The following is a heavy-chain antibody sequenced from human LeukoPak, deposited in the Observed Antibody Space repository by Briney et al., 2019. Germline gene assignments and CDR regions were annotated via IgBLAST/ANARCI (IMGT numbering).Heavy chain of an antibody. CDR3: ARERILVGATATDNFDS. Sequence: GGSLRLSCAASGFTFSSYWMHWVRHAPGKGLVWVSRINSDASSTNYADSVKGRFTISRDNAENTPYLQMNSLRAEDTAVYYCARERILVGATATDNFDSWGERALVTVSS. D-gene: IGHD1-26*01. V-gene: IGHV3-74*01. CDR1: GFTFSSYW. J-gene: IGHJ4*02. CDR2: INSDASST.